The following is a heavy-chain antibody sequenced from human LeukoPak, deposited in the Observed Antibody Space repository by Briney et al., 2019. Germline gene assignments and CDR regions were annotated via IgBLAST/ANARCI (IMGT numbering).Heavy chain of an antibody. J-gene: IGHJ4*02. CDR1: GGTFSSYA. V-gene: IGHV1-8*02. CDR3: ARAGEDGYNYLFGY. CDR2: MNPNSGNT. D-gene: IGHD5-24*01. Sequence: ASVKVSCKASGGTFSSYAISWVRQATGQGLEWMGWMNPNSGNTGYAQKFQGRVTMTRNTSISTAYMELSSLRSEDTAVYYCARAGEDGYNYLFGYWGQGTLVTVSS.